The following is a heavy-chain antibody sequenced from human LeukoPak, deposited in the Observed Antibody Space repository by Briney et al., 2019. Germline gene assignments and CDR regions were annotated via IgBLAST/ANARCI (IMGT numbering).Heavy chain of an antibody. CDR3: ARAYYDSSGYYLSNWYFDL. CDR2: IYDSGST. J-gene: IGHJ2*01. CDR1: GGSISSYY. V-gene: IGHV4-59*01. D-gene: IGHD3-22*01. Sequence: SETLSLTCTVSGGSISSYYWSWIRQPPGKGLEWIGYIYDSGSTNYNPSLRSRVTISVDTSKNQFSLKLSSVTAADTAVYYCARAYYDSSGYYLSNWYFDLWGRGTLVTVSS.